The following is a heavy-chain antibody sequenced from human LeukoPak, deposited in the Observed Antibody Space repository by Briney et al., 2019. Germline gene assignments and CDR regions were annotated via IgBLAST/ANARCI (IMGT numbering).Heavy chain of an antibody. V-gene: IGHV3-23*01. Sequence: GGSLRLSCAASGFTFSSYAMSWVRQAPGKGLEWVSAISGSGGSTYYADSVKGRFTISRDNSKNTLYLQMNSLRAEDTAVCYCAKTNSFLEWLPVHWGQGTLVTVSS. D-gene: IGHD3-3*01. CDR1: GFTFSSYA. CDR2: ISGSGGST. CDR3: AKTNSFLEWLPVH. J-gene: IGHJ4*02.